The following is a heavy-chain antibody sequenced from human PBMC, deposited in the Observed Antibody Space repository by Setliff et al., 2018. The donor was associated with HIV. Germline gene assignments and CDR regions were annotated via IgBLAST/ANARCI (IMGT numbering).Heavy chain of an antibody. D-gene: IGHD6-19*01. Sequence: SETLSLTCTVSGGSISSNSYYWGWFRQPPGKGLEWIGSIYYSGSTNYNPSLESRVTTSVDTSKKQFSLRLTSVTAADTAVYYCARGVRDNSGWSSYYFDYWGQGTLVTVSS. J-gene: IGHJ4*02. CDR1: GGSISSNSYY. CDR2: IYYSGST. CDR3: ARGVRDNSGWSSYYFDY. V-gene: IGHV4-39*07.